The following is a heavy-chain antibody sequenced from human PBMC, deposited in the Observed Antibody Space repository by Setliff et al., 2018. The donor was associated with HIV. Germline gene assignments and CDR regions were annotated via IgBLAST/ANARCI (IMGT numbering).Heavy chain of an antibody. CDR2: ISAYNGNT. CDR1: GYTFSSYG. CDR3: ARALGGSYPSSFDY. V-gene: IGHV1-18*01. Sequence: ASVKVSCKASGYTFSSYGISWVRQAPGQGREWMGWISAYNGNTNYAQKFQGRVTMTTDTSTSTAYMEVRSLRSDDTAVYYCARALGGSYPSSFDYWGQGTLVTVSS. D-gene: IGHD1-26*01. J-gene: IGHJ4*02.